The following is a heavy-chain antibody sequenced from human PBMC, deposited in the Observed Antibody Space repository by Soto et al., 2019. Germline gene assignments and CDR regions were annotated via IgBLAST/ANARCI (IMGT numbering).Heavy chain of an antibody. CDR2: IYPGDSDT. J-gene: IGHJ6*02. Sequence: GESLKISCKGSGYSFTSYWIGWVRQMPGKGLEWMGIIYPGDSDTRYSPSFQGQVTISADKSISTAYLRWSSLKASDTAMCYCARLPNDYGDYYYYGMDVWGQGTTVTVSS. CDR1: GYSFTSYW. V-gene: IGHV5-51*01. D-gene: IGHD4-17*01. CDR3: ARLPNDYGDYYYYGMDV.